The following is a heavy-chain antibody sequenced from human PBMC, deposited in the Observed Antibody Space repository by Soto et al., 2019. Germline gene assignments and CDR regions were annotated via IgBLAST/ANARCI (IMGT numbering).Heavy chain of an antibody. V-gene: IGHV4-34*01. Sequence: SETLSLTCAVYGGSFSGYYWTWIRQPPGKGLEWIGEINHRGNTNYNPSLKSRVTISVDTSKNQFSLKLTSVTAADTAVYCCARQEVPQWFTKGYYGMDVWDQGTTVTVSS. CDR3: ARQEVPQWFTKGYYGMDV. CDR1: GGSFSGYY. J-gene: IGHJ6*02. D-gene: IGHD2-8*01. CDR2: INHRGNT.